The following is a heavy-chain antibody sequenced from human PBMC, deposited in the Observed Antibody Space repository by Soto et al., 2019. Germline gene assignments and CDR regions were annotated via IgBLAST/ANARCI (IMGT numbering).Heavy chain of an antibody. J-gene: IGHJ6*02. V-gene: IGHV3-30-3*01. CDR3: ARGEEDYGMDV. CDR1: GFTFSSYA. CDR2: ISYDGSNK. Sequence: GGSLRLSCAASGFTFSSYAMHWVRQAPGKGLEWVAVISYDGSNKYYADSVKGRFTISRDNSKNTLYLQMNSLRAEDTAVYYCARGEEDYGMDVWGQGTTVTVSS.